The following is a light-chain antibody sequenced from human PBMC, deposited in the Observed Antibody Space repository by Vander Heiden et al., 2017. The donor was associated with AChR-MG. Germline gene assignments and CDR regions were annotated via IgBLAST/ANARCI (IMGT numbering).Light chain of an antibody. CDR2: AAS. V-gene: IGKV1-27*01. J-gene: IGKJ3*01. CDR3: QKDNSAPFT. CDR1: QGLSNY. Sequence: DIQMTQSPSSLSASVGDRVTITCRASQGLSNYLAWYRQKPGKVPELLIYAASTLQSGVPSRFSGSRSGTDFSLTIISLQPEHVATSYCQKDNSAPFTFGHGTKVDLK.